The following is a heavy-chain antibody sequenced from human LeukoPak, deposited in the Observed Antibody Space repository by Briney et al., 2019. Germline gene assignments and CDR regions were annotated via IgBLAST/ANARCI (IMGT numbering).Heavy chain of an antibody. D-gene: IGHD2-15*01. CDR3: ARVYCSGGSCYVDY. J-gene: IGHJ4*02. CDR2: IYYSGTT. CDR1: GGSISSGGYH. V-gene: IGHV4-31*03. Sequence: SQTLSLTCTVSGGSISSGGYHWSWIRQHPGKGLEWIGHIYYSGTTYYNPSLKRRVTISIDTSKKQFSLKLSSVTAADTAVYYCARVYCSGGSCYVDYWGQGTLVTVSS.